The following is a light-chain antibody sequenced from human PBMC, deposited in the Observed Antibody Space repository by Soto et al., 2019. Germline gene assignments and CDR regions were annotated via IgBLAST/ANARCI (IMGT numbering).Light chain of an antibody. CDR3: QQYGGSPRGT. V-gene: IGKV3-20*01. CDR1: QSINNNY. CDR2: GAS. Sequence: EIVLTQSPGTLSLSPGERATLSCRASQSINNNYLAWYQQKPGQAPRLLIYGASSRATGIPARLSGSGSGTDFTLTISRLEPEDFAVYYCQQYGGSPRGTFGQGTMVEIK. J-gene: IGKJ1*01.